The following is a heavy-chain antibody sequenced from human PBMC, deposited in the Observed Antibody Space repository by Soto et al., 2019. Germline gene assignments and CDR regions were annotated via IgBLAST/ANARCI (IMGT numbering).Heavy chain of an antibody. CDR2: TNTDGTAT. CDR3: TRGHYYGMDV. Sequence: GGSLRLSCAASGFTFSAYWMHWVRQAPGKGLVWVSRTNTDGTATTYADSVEGRFTISRDNAKNMLYLQMNSLRAEDTAVYYCTRGHYYGMDVWGQGTTVTVS. J-gene: IGHJ6*02. V-gene: IGHV3-74*03. CDR1: GFTFSAYW.